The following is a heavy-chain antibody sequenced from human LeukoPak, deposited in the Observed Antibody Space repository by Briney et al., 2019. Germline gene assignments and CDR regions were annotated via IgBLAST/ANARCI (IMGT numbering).Heavy chain of an antibody. CDR2: ISGSGGST. CDR3: VHDYVWGGYRRNYFDY. CDR1: GFTFSSYA. J-gene: IGHJ4*02. V-gene: IGHV3-23*01. D-gene: IGHD3-16*02. Sequence: GGSLRLSCAASGFTFSSYAMSWVRQAPGKGLEWVSAISGSGGSTYYADSVKGRFTISRDNSKNTLYLQMNSLRAEDTAVYYCVHDYVWGGYRRNYFDYWGQGTLVTVSS.